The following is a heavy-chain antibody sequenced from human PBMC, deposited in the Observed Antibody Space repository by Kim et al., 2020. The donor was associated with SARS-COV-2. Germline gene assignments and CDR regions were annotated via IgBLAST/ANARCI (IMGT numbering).Heavy chain of an antibody. J-gene: IGHJ4*02. CDR1: GASINSGSYS. CDR2: IYQSGGT. CDR3: TRGPYSDYFDY. D-gene: IGHD4-4*01. V-gene: IGHV4-30-2*01. Sequence: SKTLSLTCDVSGASINSGSYSWSWIRRPPGQGLEWIASIYQSGGTYYNPSLKSRATISMDRSKNQFSLTLTSVTAPDTAVYYCTRGPYSDYFDYWGQGTL.